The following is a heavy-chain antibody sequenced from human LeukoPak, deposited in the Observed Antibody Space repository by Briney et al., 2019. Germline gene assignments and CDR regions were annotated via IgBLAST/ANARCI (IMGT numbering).Heavy chain of an antibody. Sequence: GASVKVSCKASGGTFSSYAISWVQQAPGQGLEWMGGIIPMFGTANYAQKFQGRVTITADESTSTAYMELSSLRSEDTAVYYCARGGYCSSTSCYMSPKNFDYWGQGTLVTVSS. CDR3: ARGGYCSSTSCYMSPKNFDY. J-gene: IGHJ4*02. CDR1: GGTFSSYA. V-gene: IGHV1-69*13. D-gene: IGHD2-2*02. CDR2: IIPMFGTA.